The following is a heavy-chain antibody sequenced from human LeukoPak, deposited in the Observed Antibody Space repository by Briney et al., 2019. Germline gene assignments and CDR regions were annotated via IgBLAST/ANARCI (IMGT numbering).Heavy chain of an antibody. D-gene: IGHD2-2*02. J-gene: IGHJ6*03. CDR2: INPNSGGT. Sequence: ASVKVSCKASGYTFTGYYMHWVRQAPGQGLEWMGWINPNSGGTNYAQKFQGRVTMTRDTSISTACMELSRLRSDDTAVYYCARDRGYCSSTSCYTRYMDVWGKGTTVTVSS. CDR3: ARDRGYCSSTSCYTRYMDV. CDR1: GYTFTGYY. V-gene: IGHV1-2*02.